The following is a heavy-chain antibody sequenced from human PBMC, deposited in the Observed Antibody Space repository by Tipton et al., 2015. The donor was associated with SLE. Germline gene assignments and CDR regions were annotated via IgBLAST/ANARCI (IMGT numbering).Heavy chain of an antibody. V-gene: IGHV4-59*01. CDR3: ARSIAARRTTNYYMDV. D-gene: IGHD6-6*01. CDR2: IYYSGST. Sequence: TLSLTCTVSGGSIGSYYWSWIRQPPGKGLEWIGYIYYSGSTNYNPSLKSRVTISVDTSKNQFSLKLSSVTAADTAVYYCARSIAARRTTNYYMDVWGKGTTVTVSS. CDR1: GGSIGSYY. J-gene: IGHJ6*03.